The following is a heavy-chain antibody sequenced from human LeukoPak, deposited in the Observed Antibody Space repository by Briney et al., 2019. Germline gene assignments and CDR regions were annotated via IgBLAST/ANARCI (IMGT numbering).Heavy chain of an antibody. CDR3: AKEVAIAAAGLFDY. V-gene: IGHV3-30*02. Sequence: GGSLRLSCAASGFTFSSYGMHWVRQAPGKGLEWVAFIRYDGSNKYYADSVKGRFTISRDNSKNTLYLQMNSLRAGDTAVYYCAKEVAIAAAGLFDYWGQGTLVTVSS. J-gene: IGHJ4*02. CDR1: GFTFSSYG. D-gene: IGHD6-13*01. CDR2: IRYDGSNK.